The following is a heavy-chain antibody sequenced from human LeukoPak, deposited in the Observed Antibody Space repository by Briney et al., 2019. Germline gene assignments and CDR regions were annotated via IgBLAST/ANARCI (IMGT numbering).Heavy chain of an antibody. CDR2: ISWDGDST. CDR3: AKDIGVGYCNGCLFDY. CDR1: GFTFDDYT. J-gene: IGHJ4*02. Sequence: GGSLRLSCAASGFTFDDYTMHWVRQAPGKGLEWVSLISWDGDSTYYADSVKGRFTISRDNSKNSLYLQMNSLRTEDTALYYCAKDIGVGYCNGCLFDYWGQGTLVTVSS. V-gene: IGHV3-43*01. D-gene: IGHD2-15*01.